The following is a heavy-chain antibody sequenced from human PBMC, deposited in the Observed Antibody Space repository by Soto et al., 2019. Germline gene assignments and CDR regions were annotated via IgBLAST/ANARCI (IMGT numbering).Heavy chain of an antibody. J-gene: IGHJ4*02. V-gene: IGHV3-15*01. Sequence: EVQLVESGGDLVQPGGSLRLSCAASGFTFTNAWMSWVRQAPGKGLEWVGRIKSETDGATTDYAAPVKGRFTISRADSTNTLYLHMNSLKTEDTAVYYCTRTILQWFGESDWGQGTLVTVSS. CDR1: GFTFTNAW. CDR3: TRTILQWFGESD. CDR2: IKSETDGATT. D-gene: IGHD3-10*01.